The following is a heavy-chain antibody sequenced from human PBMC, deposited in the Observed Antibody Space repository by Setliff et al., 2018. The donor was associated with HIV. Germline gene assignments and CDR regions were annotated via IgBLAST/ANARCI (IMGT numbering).Heavy chain of an antibody. V-gene: IGHV4-39*01. CDR3: ARREYSSSSPPFDY. CDR1: GGSISSNNYY. D-gene: IGHD6-6*01. CDR2: IYYSGST. Sequence: SETLSLTCTVSGGSISSNNYYWGWIRQPPGKGLEWIGTIYYSGSTYSNPSLKSRVTMSVDTSKNQFSLKLISVTAADTAVYYCARREYSSSSPPFDYWGQGTLVTVSS. J-gene: IGHJ4*02.